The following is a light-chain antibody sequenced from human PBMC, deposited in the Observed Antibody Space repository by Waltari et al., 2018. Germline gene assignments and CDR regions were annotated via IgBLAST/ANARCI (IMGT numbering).Light chain of an antibody. CDR1: STNLCGYNH. CDR2: DVT. J-gene: IGLJ1*01. V-gene: IGLV2-11*01. CDR3: CSYAGTSP. Sequence: QSALTPPRPVSGSPGQSVPLSCTGASTNLCGYNHVPWYQQHPRKATKLISDDVTKRPSGVPDRFSGSKSGDTASLTISGLQAEDEADYYCCSYAGTSPFGTGTKVTVL.